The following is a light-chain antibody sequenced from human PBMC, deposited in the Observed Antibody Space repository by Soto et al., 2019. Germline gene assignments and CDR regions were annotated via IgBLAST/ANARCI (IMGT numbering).Light chain of an antibody. J-gene: IGLJ2*01. CDR3: AAWDDSLNGVV. Sequence: QPVLTQPPSASGTPGQRVTISCSGSSSNIGSNTVNWYQQLPGTAPKLLIYSNNQRPSGVPDRFSGSKSGTSASLAISGLQSEDEGDYYCAAWDDSLNGVVFGGGTKVTVL. V-gene: IGLV1-44*01. CDR2: SNN. CDR1: SSNIGSNT.